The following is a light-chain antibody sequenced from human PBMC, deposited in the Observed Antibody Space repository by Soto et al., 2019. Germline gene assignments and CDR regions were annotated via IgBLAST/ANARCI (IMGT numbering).Light chain of an antibody. CDR1: SSNIGSNY. V-gene: IGLV1-47*01. CDR3: AAWDDSLSGWV. CDR2: RNN. Sequence: QPVLTQPPSASGTPGQRVTISCSGSSSNIGSNYVYWYQQLPGTAPKLLIYRNNQRPSGVPDRFSGSKSGTSASLAISGLRSEDEADYYCAAWDDSLSGWVFSGGSKLTVL. J-gene: IGLJ3*02.